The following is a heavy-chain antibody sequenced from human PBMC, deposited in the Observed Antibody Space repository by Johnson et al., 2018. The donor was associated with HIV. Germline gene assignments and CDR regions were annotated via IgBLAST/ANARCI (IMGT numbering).Heavy chain of an antibody. J-gene: IGHJ3*02. CDR1: GFTFSNYG. CDR2: IWYDGSNK. CDR3: AKLFLTTDAFDI. Sequence: QVQLVESGGGVVQPGRSLRLSCAASGFTFSNYGMNWVRQAPGKGLEWVAVIWYDGSNKYYADSVKGRFTISRDNSKNTLYLQMNSLRDEDTAVYYCAKLFLTTDAFDIWGQGTMVTVSS. D-gene: IGHD3-22*01. V-gene: IGHV3-33*06.